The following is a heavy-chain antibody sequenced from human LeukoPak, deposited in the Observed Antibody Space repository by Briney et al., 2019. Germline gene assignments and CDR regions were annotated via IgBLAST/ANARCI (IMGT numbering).Heavy chain of an antibody. J-gene: IGHJ4*02. CDR1: GFTFSSYA. CDR3: AREASIVVSCSDY. Sequence: GGSLSLSCAASGFTFSSYAMHWVRQAPGKGLEYVSAISSNGGSTSYANSVKGRFTISRDNSKNTLYLQMGSLRAEDMAVYYCAREASIVVSCSDYWGQGTLVTVSS. D-gene: IGHD3-22*01. V-gene: IGHV3-64*01. CDR2: ISSNGGST.